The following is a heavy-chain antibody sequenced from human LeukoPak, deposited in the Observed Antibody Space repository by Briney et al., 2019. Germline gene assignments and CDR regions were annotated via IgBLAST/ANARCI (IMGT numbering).Heavy chain of an antibody. CDR1: GGSISSGDYY. J-gene: IGHJ5*02. Sequence: PSETLSLTCTVSGGSISSGDYYWSWIRQPPGKGLEWIGYIYYSGSTYYNPSLKSRVTISVDTSKNQFSLKLSSVTAADTAVYYCARQGVTMVRGELGNWFDPWGQGTLVTVSS. CDR3: ARQGVTMVRGELGNWFDP. CDR2: IYYSGST. V-gene: IGHV4-30-4*01. D-gene: IGHD3-10*01.